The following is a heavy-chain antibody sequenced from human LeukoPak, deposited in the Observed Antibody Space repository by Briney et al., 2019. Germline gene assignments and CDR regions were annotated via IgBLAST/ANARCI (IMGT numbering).Heavy chain of an antibody. CDR2: MNPNSGNT. V-gene: IGHV1-8*01. CDR1: GYTFTSYD. CDR3: ARERVTGMIVVADAFDI. D-gene: IGHD3-22*01. J-gene: IGHJ3*02. Sequence: GASVKVSCKASGYTFTSYDINWVRQATGQGLEWMGWMNPNSGNTGYAQKFQGRVTMTRNTSIGTAYMELSSLRSEDTAVYYCARERVTGMIVVADAFDIWGQGTMVTVSS.